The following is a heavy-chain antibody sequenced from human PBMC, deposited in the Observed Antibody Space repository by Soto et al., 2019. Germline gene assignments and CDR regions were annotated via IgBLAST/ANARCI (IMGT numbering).Heavy chain of an antibody. D-gene: IGHD6-25*01. CDR3: ARMGSQRYYYYGMDV. CDR2: ISSSSSYI. J-gene: IGHJ6*04. CDR1: GFNFSSYS. Sequence: EVQLVESGGGLVKPGGSLRLSCAASGFNFSSYSMNWVRQAPGKGLEWVSSISSSSSYIYYADSVKGRFTISRDNAKNSLYLQMNSLRAEDTAVYYCARMGSQRYYYYGMDVWGKGTTVTVSS. V-gene: IGHV3-21*01.